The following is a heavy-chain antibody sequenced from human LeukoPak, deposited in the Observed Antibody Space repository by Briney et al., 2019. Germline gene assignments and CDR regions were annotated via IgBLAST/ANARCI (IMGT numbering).Heavy chain of an antibody. CDR1: GFTLSGSA. CDR3: TRHEDSSWYVYYYYYMDV. J-gene: IGHJ6*03. CDR2: IRRKAKSYAT. Sequence: QPGGSLRLSCAASGFTLSGSAMDWVSQAGGKGREWVGRIRRKAKSYATAYAASVKGRFTISRDDSKNTAYLQMNSLKTEDTAVYYCTRHEDSSWYVYYYYYMDVWGKGTTVTVSS. V-gene: IGHV3-73*01. D-gene: IGHD6-13*01.